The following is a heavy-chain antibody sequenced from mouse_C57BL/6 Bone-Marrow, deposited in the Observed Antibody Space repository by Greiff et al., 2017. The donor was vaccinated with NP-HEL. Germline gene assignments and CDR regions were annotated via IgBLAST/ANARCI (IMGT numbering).Heavy chain of an antibody. CDR1: GFSLSTSGMG. J-gene: IGHJ1*03. V-gene: IGHV8-12*01. CDR3: ARSLYSNYAYWYFDV. D-gene: IGHD2-5*01. CDR2: IYWDDDK. Sequence: QVTLKVSGPGILQSSQTLSLTCSFSGFSLSTSGMGVSWIRQPSGKGLEWLAHIYWDDDKRYNPSLKSRLTITKDTSRNQVFLKITSVDTADTATYYCARSLYSNYAYWYFDVWGTGTTVTVSS.